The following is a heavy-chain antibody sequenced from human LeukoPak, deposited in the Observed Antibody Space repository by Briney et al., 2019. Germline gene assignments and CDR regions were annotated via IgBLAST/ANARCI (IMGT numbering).Heavy chain of an antibody. D-gene: IGHD5-18*01. CDR2: IYSGGST. CDR1: GFTFSSYA. CDR3: ATYSYGTFDY. J-gene: IGHJ4*02. Sequence: GGSLRLSCAASGFTFSSYAMSWVRQAPGKGLEWASVIYSGGSTYYADSVKGRFTISRDNAKNSLYLQMNSLRAEDTAVYYCATYSYGTFDYWGQGTLVTVSS. V-gene: IGHV3-23*03.